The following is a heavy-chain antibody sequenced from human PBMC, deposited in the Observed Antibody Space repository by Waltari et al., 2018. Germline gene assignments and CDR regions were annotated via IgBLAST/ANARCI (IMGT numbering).Heavy chain of an antibody. J-gene: IGHJ4*02. CDR2: IYYSGST. Sequence: QLQLQESGPGLVKPSETLSLTCTVSGGSISSSSYYWGWIRQPPGKGLEWIGSIYYSGSTYYNPSLKSRVTISVDTSKNQFSLKLSSVTAADTAVYYCARDFYSSSPNFDYWGQGTLVTVSS. CDR3: ARDFYSSSPNFDY. D-gene: IGHD6-6*01. V-gene: IGHV4-39*07. CDR1: GGSISSSSYY.